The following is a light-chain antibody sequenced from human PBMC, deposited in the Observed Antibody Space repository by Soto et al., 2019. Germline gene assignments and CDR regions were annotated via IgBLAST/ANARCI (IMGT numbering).Light chain of an antibody. CDR2: DAS. J-gene: IGKJ4*02. CDR1: QSVSSY. Sequence: EIVLTQSPATLSLSPGERATLSCRASQSVSSYLAWYQQKPGQAPRLLLYDASNRATGIPARFSGSGSGTDFSLTISSLEPEDFAVYYCQHRSNWPGFGGGTKVEIK. CDR3: QHRSNWPG. V-gene: IGKV3-11*01.